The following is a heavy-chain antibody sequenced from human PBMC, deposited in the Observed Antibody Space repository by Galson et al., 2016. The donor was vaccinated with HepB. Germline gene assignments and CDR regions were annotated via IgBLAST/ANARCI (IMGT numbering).Heavy chain of an antibody. CDR3: SRDLRNVERPDLTYYYGMDV. J-gene: IGHJ6*02. CDR1: GFTFSTYN. CDR2: ISGSGSYL. V-gene: IGHV3-21*01. Sequence: LRLSCAASGFTFSTYNMNWVRLTPGKGLEWVSSISGSGSYLYYADSVKGRFTISRDNANSSLYLHLSSLRAEDTAVYYCSRDLRNVERPDLTYYYGMDVWGQGTTVTVSS. D-gene: IGHD1-1*01.